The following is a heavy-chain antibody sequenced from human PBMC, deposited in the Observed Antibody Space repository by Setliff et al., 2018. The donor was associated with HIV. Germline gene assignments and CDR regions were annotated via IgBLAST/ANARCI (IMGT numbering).Heavy chain of an antibody. D-gene: IGHD3-16*02. CDR3: TTGIMITFGGVIVIPGDYYYMDV. CDR2: IKSKTDGGTT. J-gene: IGHJ6*03. CDR1: GFTFSNAW. V-gene: IGHV3-15*01. Sequence: PGGSLRLSCAASGFTFSNAWMSWVRQAPGKGLEWVGRIKSKTDGGTTDYVAPVKGRFTISRDDSKNTLYLQMNSLKIEDTAVYYCTTGIMITFGGVIVIPGDYYYMDVWGKGTTVTVSS.